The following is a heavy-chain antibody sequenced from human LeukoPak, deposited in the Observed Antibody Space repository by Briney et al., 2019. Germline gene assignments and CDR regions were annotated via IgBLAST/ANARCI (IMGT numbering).Heavy chain of an antibody. CDR3: AHTVEELVYYYYYMDV. V-gene: IGHV2-5*01. CDR2: IYWNDDK. Sequence: ESGPTLVNPTQTLTLTCTFSGFSLSTGGGGVGWIRQPPGKALEWLALIYWNDDKRYSPSLKSRLTITKDTSKTQVVLTMTNMDPVDTATYYCAHTVEELVYYYYYMDVWGKGTTVTVSS. D-gene: IGHD6-6*01. J-gene: IGHJ6*03. CDR1: GFSLSTGGGG.